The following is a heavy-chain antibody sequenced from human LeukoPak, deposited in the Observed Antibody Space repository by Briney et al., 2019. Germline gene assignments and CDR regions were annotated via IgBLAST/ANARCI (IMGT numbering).Heavy chain of an antibody. CDR2: INPSTGGT. CDR3: ARGRAYYYYGMDV. CDR1: GYTFSGNY. V-gene: IGHV1-2*02. Sequence: ASVKVSCKASGYTFSGNYIHWVRQAPGQGLEWMGWINPSTGGTNYAQKFQGRVTMTRDTSISTSYMELSRLTSDDTAVYFCARGRAYYYYGMDVWGQGTTVTVSS. J-gene: IGHJ6*02.